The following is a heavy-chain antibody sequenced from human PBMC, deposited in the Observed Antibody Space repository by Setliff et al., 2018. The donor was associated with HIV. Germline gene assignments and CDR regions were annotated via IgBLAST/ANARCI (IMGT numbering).Heavy chain of an antibody. CDR3: TRGPLPRADY. V-gene: IGHV4-61*09. Sequence: PSETLSLTCTVSGDSISSGSYFWIWIRQPAGKGLEWIGHISTAGSTNYNPSLKSRVIMSVDTSRNQFSLKLSSVTAADTAVYYCTRGPLPRADYWARGTLVTVSS. CDR2: ISTAGST. J-gene: IGHJ4*02. CDR1: GDSISSGSYF.